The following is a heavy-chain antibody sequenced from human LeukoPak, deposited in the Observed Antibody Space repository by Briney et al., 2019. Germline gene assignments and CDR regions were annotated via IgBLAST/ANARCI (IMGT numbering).Heavy chain of an antibody. CDR2: INPNSGGT. CDR1: GYTFTGYY. J-gene: IGHJ4*02. D-gene: IGHD5-12*01. Sequence: ASVKVSCKASGYTFTGYYMHWVRQAPGQGLEWMGWINPNSGGTNYAQKFQGRVTMTRDTSISTAYMELSRLRSDDTAVYYCARGFLVDSGHDKDYWGQGTLVTVSS. CDR3: ARGFLVDSGHDKDY. V-gene: IGHV1-2*02.